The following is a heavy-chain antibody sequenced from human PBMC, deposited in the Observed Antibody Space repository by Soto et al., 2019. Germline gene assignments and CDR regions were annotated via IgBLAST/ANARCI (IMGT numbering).Heavy chain of an antibody. Sequence: SETLSLTCAVYGGSFSGYYWSWIRQPPGKGLEWIGEINHSGSTNYNPSLKSRVTISVDTSKNQFSLKLSSVTAADTAVYYCARENDFWSGRPHYYYYMEVWGKGTTVTVSS. CDR3: ARENDFWSGRPHYYYYMEV. D-gene: IGHD3-3*01. CDR2: INHSGST. CDR1: GGSFSGYY. V-gene: IGHV4-34*01. J-gene: IGHJ6*03.